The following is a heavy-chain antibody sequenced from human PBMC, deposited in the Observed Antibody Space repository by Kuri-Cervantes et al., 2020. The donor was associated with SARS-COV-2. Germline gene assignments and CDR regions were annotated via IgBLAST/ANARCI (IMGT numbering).Heavy chain of an antibody. J-gene: IGHJ4*02. D-gene: IGHD6-6*01. CDR2: IYYSGRT. V-gene: IGHV4-39*01. CDR3: ARHRRWGSIVARPGYFDY. Sequence: GSLRLSCTVSGGSISSSSYYWGWIRQPPGKGLEWIGSIYYSGRTYYNPSLKSRVTISVDTFKNQFSLKLRSVTAADTAVYYCARHRRWGSIVARPGYFDYWGQGTLVTVSS. CDR1: GGSISSSSYY.